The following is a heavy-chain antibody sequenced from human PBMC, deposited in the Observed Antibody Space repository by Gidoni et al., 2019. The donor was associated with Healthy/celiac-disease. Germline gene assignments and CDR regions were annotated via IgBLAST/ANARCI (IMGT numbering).Heavy chain of an antibody. CDR1: GFTFSSYG. CDR3: AKVPTSRLYSSGWENPEYYFDY. D-gene: IGHD6-19*01. J-gene: IGHJ4*02. V-gene: IGHV3-30*18. Sequence: QVQLVESGGGVVQPGRSLRLSCAASGFTFSSYGMHWVRQAPGKGLEWVAVISYDGSKKYYADSVKGRFTISRDNSKNTLYLQMNSLRAEDTAVYYCAKVPTSRLYSSGWENPEYYFDYWGQGTLVTVSS. CDR2: ISYDGSKK.